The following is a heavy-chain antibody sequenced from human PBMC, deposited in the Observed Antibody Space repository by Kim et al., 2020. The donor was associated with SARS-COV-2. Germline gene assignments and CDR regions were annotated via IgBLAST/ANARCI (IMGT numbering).Heavy chain of an antibody. CDR3: ARVLAFGEHFDY. V-gene: IGHV4-59*01. Sequence: NHKPTLKSRVTISVDTSKNKLSLKLSSVTAADTAVYYCARVLAFGEHFDYWGQGTLVTVSS. D-gene: IGHD3-10*01. J-gene: IGHJ4*02.